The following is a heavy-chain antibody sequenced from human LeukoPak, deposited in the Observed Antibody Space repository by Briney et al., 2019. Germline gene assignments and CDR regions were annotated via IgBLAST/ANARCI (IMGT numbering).Heavy chain of an antibody. D-gene: IGHD6-6*01. J-gene: IGHJ4*02. V-gene: IGHV3-21*01. Sequence: GGSLRLSCAASGFTFSSYSMNWVRQAPGKGLEWASSISSSSSYIYYADSVKGRFTISRDNAKNSLYLQMNSLRAEDTAVYYCARVKQLGKQRYFDYWGQGTLVTVSS. CDR3: ARVKQLGKQRYFDY. CDR2: ISSSSSYI. CDR1: GFTFSSYS.